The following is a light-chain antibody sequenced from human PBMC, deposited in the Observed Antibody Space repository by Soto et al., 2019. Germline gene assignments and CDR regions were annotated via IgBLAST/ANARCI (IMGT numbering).Light chain of an antibody. Sequence: DIVLTQSPVTLSVSPGERATLSCRASQNVSSNLAWYQQTPGRSPRLLIFGASTRATGLPARFSGSGSGTDFTLTISRLEPEDFAVYYCQQSASSPRTFGRGTKVDIK. V-gene: IGKV3-15*01. CDR2: GAS. CDR1: QNVSSN. CDR3: QQSASSPRT. J-gene: IGKJ1*01.